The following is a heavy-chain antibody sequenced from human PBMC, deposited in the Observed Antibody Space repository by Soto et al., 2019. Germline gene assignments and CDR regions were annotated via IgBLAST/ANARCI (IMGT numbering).Heavy chain of an antibody. J-gene: IGHJ4*02. CDR1: GFTFSSYA. D-gene: IGHD3-22*01. V-gene: IGHV3-30-3*01. CDR3: ASTNDYDSRGYYHEDDY. CDR2: ISYDGSNK. Sequence: GGSLRLSCAASGFTFSSYAMHWVRQAPGKGLEWVAVISYDGSNKYYADSVKGRFTICRDNSKNTLYLQMNSLRAEDTAVYYCASTNDYDSRGYYHEDDYWGQGT.